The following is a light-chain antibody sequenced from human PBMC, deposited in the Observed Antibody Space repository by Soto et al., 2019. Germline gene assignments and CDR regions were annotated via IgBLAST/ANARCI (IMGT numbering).Light chain of an antibody. CDR3: CSYARSSTFV. CDR2: EGS. J-gene: IGLJ1*01. V-gene: IGLV2-23*01. CDR1: SSDVGSYNL. Sequence: LTQPASVSGSPGQSITISCTGTSSDVGSYNLVSWYQQHPGKAPKLMIYEGSKRPSGVSNRFSGSKSGNTASLTICGLEHEDEADYYCCSYARSSTFVFGTGTKVXVL.